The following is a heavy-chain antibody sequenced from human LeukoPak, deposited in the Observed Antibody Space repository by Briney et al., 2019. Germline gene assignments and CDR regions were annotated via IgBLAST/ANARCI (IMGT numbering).Heavy chain of an antibody. D-gene: IGHD5-18*01. V-gene: IGHV1-69*04. CDR1: GGTFSSYA. CDR3: AREKDTAMVPNWFDP. Sequence: WASVKVSCKASGGTFSSYAISWVRQAPGQGLEWMGRIIPILGIANYAQKFQGRVTITADKSTSTAYMELSSLRSEDTAVYYCAREKDTAMVPNWFDPWGQGTLVTVSS. J-gene: IGHJ5*02. CDR2: IIPILGIA.